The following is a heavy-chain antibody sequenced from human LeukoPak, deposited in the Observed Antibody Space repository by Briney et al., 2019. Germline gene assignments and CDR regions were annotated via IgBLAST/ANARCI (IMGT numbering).Heavy chain of an antibody. CDR3: AKDADLDYYGSGSPFDY. D-gene: IGHD3-10*01. CDR2: ISYDGSNK. CDR1: GFTFSSYG. V-gene: IGHV3-30*18. Sequence: GGSLRLSCAASGFTFSSYGMHWVRQAPGKGLGWVAVISYDGSNKYYADSVKGRFTISRDNSKNTLYLQMNSLRAEDTAVYYCAKDADLDYYGSGSPFDYWGQGTLVTVSS. J-gene: IGHJ4*02.